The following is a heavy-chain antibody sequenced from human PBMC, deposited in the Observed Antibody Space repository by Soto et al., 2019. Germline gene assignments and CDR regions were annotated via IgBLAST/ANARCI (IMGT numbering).Heavy chain of an antibody. Sequence: GGSLRLSCAASGFTFSSYGMHWVRQAPGKGLEWVAVISRDGSNNQHADSVKGRFTISRDNSKNMVHLQMNSLRADDTAVYYCAKDSATPHFFDYWGQGTLVTVSS. CDR2: ISRDGSNN. D-gene: IGHD5-12*01. V-gene: IGHV3-30*18. CDR3: AKDSATPHFFDY. CDR1: GFTFSSYG. J-gene: IGHJ4*02.